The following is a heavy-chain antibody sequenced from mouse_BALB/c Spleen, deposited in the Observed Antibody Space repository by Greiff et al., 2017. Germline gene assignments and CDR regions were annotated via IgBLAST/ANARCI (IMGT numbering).Heavy chain of an antibody. Sequence: DVKLVESGGGLVKPGGSLKLSCAASGFTFSSYAMSWVLQTPGKRLEWVASISSGGSTYYPDSVKCRFTISRDNARNILSLQMSSLRSEDTAMYYCSSEGLVPYYFDYWGQGTTLTVSS. CDR3: SSEGLVPYYFDY. CDR2: ISSGGST. V-gene: IGHV5-6-5*01. CDR1: GFTFSSYA. J-gene: IGHJ2*01.